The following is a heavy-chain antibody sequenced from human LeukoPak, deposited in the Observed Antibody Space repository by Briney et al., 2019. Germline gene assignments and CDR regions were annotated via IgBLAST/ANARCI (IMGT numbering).Heavy chain of an antibody. J-gene: IGHJ6*04. CDR2: IRRTRSHI. Sequence: PGGSLRLSCAASGFSFSNSDMNWVRQAPGKGLEWVSYIRRTRSHIYYADSVRGRFTIPRDNADNSLYLQMDSLRGEDTAVSYCATDDAATARASGMDVWGKGTRVTVSS. CDR1: GFSFSNSD. V-gene: IGHV3-21*01. D-gene: IGHD6-6*01. CDR3: ATDDAATARASGMDV.